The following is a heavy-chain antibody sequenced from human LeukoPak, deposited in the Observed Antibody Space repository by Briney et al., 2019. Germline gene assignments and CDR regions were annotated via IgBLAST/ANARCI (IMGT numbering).Heavy chain of an antibody. CDR2: INPSCGST. J-gene: IGHJ3*02. D-gene: IGHD3-9*01. V-gene: IGHV1-46*01. CDR3: ARVGENILTGYYGDAFDI. Sequence: AAVNVSCKASGYTFTSYYMHWVRQAPGQGLEWMGIINPSCGSTSYAQKFQGRVTMTRDTSTSTVYMELSSLRSEDTAVYYCARVGENILTGYYGDAFDIWGQGRMVTVSS. CDR1: GYTFTSYY.